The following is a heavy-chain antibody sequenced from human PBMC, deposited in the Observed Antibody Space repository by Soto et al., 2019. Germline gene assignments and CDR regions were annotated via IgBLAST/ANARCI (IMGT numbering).Heavy chain of an antibody. J-gene: IGHJ4*02. CDR2: ISGNGGST. V-gene: IGHV3-23*01. CDR3: AKRPASIITSLH. Sequence: GSLRLSCAASGFTFSNYAMSWVRQAPGKGLEWVSTISGNGGSTYYADSVKGRFTISRDNSKNMLFLQINSLRDDDSAVYYCAKRPASIITSLHSGQATPVTGS. D-gene: IGHD2-2*01. CDR1: GFTFSNYA.